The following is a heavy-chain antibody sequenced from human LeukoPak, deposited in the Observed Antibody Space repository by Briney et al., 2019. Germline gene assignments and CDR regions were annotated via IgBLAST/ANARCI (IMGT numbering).Heavy chain of an antibody. CDR1: GYTFTSYD. D-gene: IGHD6-6*01. J-gene: IGHJ5*02. V-gene: IGHV1-8*03. CDR2: MNPNSGNT. CDR3: ARKSIAAPPRFDP. Sequence: ASVKVSCKASGYTFTSYDINWVRQATGQGLEWMGWMNPNSGNTGYAQKFQGRVTITRNTSTSTAYMELSSLRSEDTAVYYCARKSIAAPPRFDPWGQGTLVTVSS.